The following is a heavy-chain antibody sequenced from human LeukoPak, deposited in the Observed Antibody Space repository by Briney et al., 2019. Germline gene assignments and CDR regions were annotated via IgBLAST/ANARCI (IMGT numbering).Heavy chain of an antibody. Sequence: PSETLSLTCSVSGASMNGHYWTWIRLSPGKGLEWIGYISDSGSTSYNPSPRSRVIIALEASKTEFSLRLNSVTVADTAVYYCARVFRGAVTSNWFDPWGQGTLVTVSS. J-gene: IGHJ5*02. V-gene: IGHV4-59*11. CDR1: GASMNGHY. D-gene: IGHD3-3*01. CDR3: ARVFRGAVTSNWFDP. CDR2: ISDSGST.